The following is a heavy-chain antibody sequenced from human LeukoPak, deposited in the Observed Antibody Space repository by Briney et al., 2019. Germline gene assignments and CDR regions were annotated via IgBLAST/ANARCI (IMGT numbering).Heavy chain of an antibody. CDR2: ISSSGGNI. CDR1: GFDLSDYY. J-gene: IGHJ4*02. V-gene: IGHV3-11*01. CDR3: ARRRDYFDY. Sequence: GGSLRLSCVVSGFDLSDYYMSWIRQAPGKGLEWISYISSSGGNIYFADSVKGRFTVSRDNARGSLYLQMNSLRADDTAIYYCARRRDYFDYWGQGTLVTVSS.